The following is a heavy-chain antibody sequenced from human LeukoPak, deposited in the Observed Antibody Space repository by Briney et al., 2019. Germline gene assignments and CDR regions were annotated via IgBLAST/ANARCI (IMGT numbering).Heavy chain of an antibody. CDR3: VKGAAYHLGDAFDI. V-gene: IGHV3-9*01. CDR1: GFTFDDYV. J-gene: IGHJ3*02. Sequence: GGSLRLSCAASGFTFDDYVMNWVRHAPGKGLEWVSGISWNSGTIGYADSVKGRFTISRDNAKNSLYLQMNSLRAEDTALYYCVKGAAYHLGDAFDIWGQGTMVTVSS. CDR2: ISWNSGTI. D-gene: IGHD2-15*01.